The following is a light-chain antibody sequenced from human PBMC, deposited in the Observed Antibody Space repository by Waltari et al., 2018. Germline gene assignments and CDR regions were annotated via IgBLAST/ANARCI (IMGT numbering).Light chain of an antibody. CDR3: CSYAGSSTFDVV. V-gene: IGLV2-23*02. Sequence: QSALTQPASVSGSPGQSITISCTGTSSDVGSYNLVSWYQQHPVKAPKLMIYEVSKRPSWVSNRFSGSKSGNTASLTISGLQADDEADYYCCSYAGSSTFDVVFGGGTKLTVL. CDR2: EVS. J-gene: IGLJ2*01. CDR1: SSDVGSYNL.